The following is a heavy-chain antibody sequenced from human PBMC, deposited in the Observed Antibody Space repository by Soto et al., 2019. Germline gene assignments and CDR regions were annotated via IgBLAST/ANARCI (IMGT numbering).Heavy chain of an antibody. Sequence: PSETLSLTCTVSGGSISSYYWSWIRQPPGKGLEWIGYIYYSGSTNYNPSLKSRVTISVDTSKNQFSLKLSSVTAADTAVYYCAGRHVPGLDSGGRGPLVTVSS. CDR1: GGSISSYY. V-gene: IGHV4-59*08. CDR3: AGRHVPGLDS. J-gene: IGHJ4*02. D-gene: IGHD3-16*01. CDR2: IYYSGST.